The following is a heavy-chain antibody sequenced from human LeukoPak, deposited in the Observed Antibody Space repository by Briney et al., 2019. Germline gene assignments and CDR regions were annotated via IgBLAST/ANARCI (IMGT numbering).Heavy chain of an antibody. CDR1: GFTFSSYA. V-gene: IGHV3-30*04. CDR3: ARDGDYGDYALDY. Sequence: GGSLRLSCAASGFTFSSYAMHWVRQAPGKGLEWVAVISYDGSNKYYADSVKGRFTISRDNSKNTLYLQMNSLRAEDTAVYYCARDGDYGDYALDYWAREPWSPSPQ. D-gene: IGHD4-17*01. J-gene: IGHJ4*02. CDR2: ISYDGSNK.